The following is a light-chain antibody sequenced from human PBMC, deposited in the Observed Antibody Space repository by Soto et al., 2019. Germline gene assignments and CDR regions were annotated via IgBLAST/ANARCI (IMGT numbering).Light chain of an antibody. Sequence: EIVLTQSPGTLSLSPGERATLSCRASQSVPGNYLAWLQQKPGQAPRVLIYGVSMRATGIPDRFSGSGSGTDFTLTLSRLEPEDFAVYFCQQYTSPPWTLGQGTKVETK. J-gene: IGKJ1*01. CDR3: QQYTSPPWT. CDR2: GVS. V-gene: IGKV3-20*01. CDR1: QSVPGNY.